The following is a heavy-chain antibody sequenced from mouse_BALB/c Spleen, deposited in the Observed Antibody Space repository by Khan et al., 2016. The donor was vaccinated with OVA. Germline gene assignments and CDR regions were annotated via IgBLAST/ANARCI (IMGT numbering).Heavy chain of an antibody. D-gene: IGHD2-5*01. CDR1: GFTFSSFS. Sequence: EVELVESGGGLVKPGGSLKLSCAASGFTFSSFSMSWVRQTPEKRLEWVAAISSGGDNTFYPDSVKGRFTISRDNAMNNLSLQMSSLRSEDTALYYCARSNYSTFAYWGQGTLVTVSA. CDR2: ISSGGDNT. J-gene: IGHJ3*01. CDR3: ARSNYSTFAY. V-gene: IGHV5-9*03.